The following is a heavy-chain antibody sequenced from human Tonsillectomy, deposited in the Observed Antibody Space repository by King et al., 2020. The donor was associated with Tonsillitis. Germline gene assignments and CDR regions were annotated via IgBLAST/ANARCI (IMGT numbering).Heavy chain of an antibody. V-gene: IGHV4-38-2*01. CDR1: GYSISSGYY. D-gene: IGHD2-15*01. Sequence: QVQLQESGPGLVKPSETLSLTCAVYGYSISSGYYWGWIRQPPGKGLEWIGSIYHSGSTYYNPSLKSRVTISVDTSKNQFSLKLSSVTAADTAVYYCARVEDIVVVVAATTVYFHHWGQGTLVTVSS. CDR2: IYHSGST. CDR3: ARVEDIVVVVAATTVYFHH. J-gene: IGHJ1*01.